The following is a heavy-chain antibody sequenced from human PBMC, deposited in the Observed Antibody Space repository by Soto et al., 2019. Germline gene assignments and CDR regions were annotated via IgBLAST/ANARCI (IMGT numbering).Heavy chain of an antibody. CDR2: ISAYNGNS. Sequence: ASVKVSCKASGYTFTSYYMHWVRQAPGQGLEWMGWISAYNGNSNYAQKLQGRVTMTTDTSTSTAYMELRSLRSDDTAVYYCARDSGGEFGDYWGQGTLVTVSS. V-gene: IGHV1-18*04. CDR1: GYTFTSYY. D-gene: IGHD3-10*01. J-gene: IGHJ4*02. CDR3: ARDSGGEFGDY.